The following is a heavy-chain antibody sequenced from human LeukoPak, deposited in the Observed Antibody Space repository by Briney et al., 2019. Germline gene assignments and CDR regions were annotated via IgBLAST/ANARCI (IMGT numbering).Heavy chain of an antibody. CDR2: MNPHSGVT. J-gene: IGHJ4*02. Sequence: ASVKVSCKASGYTFKDYFIHWLRQAPGEGLEWMGWMNPHSGVTGPTRLLQGRVTLTRDTSTGTAYMELSGLTLGDTAFYFCARYLGITSRRGFDSWGQGTLVTVSS. CDR1: GYTFKDYF. D-gene: IGHD2-21*01. V-gene: IGHV1-2*02. CDR3: ARYLGITSRRGFDS.